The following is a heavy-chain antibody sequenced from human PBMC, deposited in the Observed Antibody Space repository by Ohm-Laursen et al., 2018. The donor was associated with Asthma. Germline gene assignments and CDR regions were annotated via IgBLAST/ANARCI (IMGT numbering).Heavy chain of an antibody. CDR1: GFGFKHVW. CDR2: IKTIYFGVTT. J-gene: IGHJ4*02. CDR3: ATDDFWSGHPTVG. D-gene: IGHD3-3*01. Sequence: SLRLSCTASGFGFKHVWMSWVRQAPGRGLEWVGRIKTIYFGVTTEYAAPVEGRFTISRDDSKDTLYLPMNSLRIEDTAVYFCATDDFWSGHPTVGWGQGTLVTVSS. V-gene: IGHV3-15*01.